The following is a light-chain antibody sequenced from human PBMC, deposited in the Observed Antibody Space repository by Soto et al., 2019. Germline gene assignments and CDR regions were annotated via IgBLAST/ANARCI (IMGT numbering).Light chain of an antibody. J-gene: IGLJ2*01. CDR1: SSNIGAGYD. CDR2: GNS. V-gene: IGLV1-40*01. Sequence: QSVLTPPPSVSGAPGQRVTISCTGSSSNIGAGYDVHWYQQLPGTAPKLLIYGNSNRPSGVPDRFSGSKSGTSASLAITGLQAEDEADYHCQSYDSSLSGYVVFGGGTKLTVL. CDR3: QSYDSSLSGYVV.